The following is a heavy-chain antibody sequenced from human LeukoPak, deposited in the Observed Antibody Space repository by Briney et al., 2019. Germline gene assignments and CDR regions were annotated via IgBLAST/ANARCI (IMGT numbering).Heavy chain of an antibody. Sequence: PSETLSLTCTVSGGSVSSGSYYWSWIRQPPGKGLEWIGYIYYSGSINYNPSLKSRVTISVDTSKNKFSLKLSSVTAADTAVYYCARDLRYCSGGSCYPGAFDIWGQGTMVTVSS. CDR3: ARDLRYCSGGSCYPGAFDI. V-gene: IGHV4-61*01. D-gene: IGHD2-15*01. J-gene: IGHJ3*02. CDR2: IYYSGSI. CDR1: GGSVSSGSYY.